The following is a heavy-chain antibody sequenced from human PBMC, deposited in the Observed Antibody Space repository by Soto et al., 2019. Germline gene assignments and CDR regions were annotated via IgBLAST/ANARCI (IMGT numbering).Heavy chain of an antibody. CDR1: GFTFSSYS. CDR2: ISSSSSYI. J-gene: IGHJ6*03. D-gene: IGHD2-15*01. V-gene: IGHV3-21*01. CDR3: ARVGGYYYYYMDV. Sequence: EVQLVESGGGLVKPGGSLRLSCAASGFTFSSYSMNWVRQAPGKGLEWVSSISSSSSYIYYADSVKGRFTISRDNAKNSLYLQRNSRRADDTAVYYCARVGGYYYYYMDVWGKGTTVTVSS.